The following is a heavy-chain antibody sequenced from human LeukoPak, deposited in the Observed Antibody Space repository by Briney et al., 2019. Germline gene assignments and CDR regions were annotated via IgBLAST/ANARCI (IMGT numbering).Heavy chain of an antibody. V-gene: IGHV7-4-1*02. Sequence: ASVKVSCKASGYTFTNYGISWVRQAPGQGLEWMGWINTNTGNPTYAQGFTGRFVFSLDTSVSTAYLQISSLKAEDTAVYYCARDSSSCSGGSCYTAIWGQGTMVTVSS. CDR3: ARDSSSCSGGSCYTAI. D-gene: IGHD2-15*01. CDR1: GYTFTNYG. J-gene: IGHJ3*02. CDR2: INTNTGNP.